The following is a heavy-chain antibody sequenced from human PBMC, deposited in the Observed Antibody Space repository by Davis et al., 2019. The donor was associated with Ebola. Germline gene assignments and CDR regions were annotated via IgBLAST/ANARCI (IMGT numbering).Heavy chain of an antibody. CDR2: ISFARPNT. CDR3: VKSFAGGDSMVVYYYDVDV. Sequence: SLKISCAASGFTSRDSGLHWVRQAPRKRLESVAVISFARPNTYYVDSVKGRFTISRDNSENTLFLDMNSLRAEDTAIYYCVKSFAGGDSMVVYYYDVDVWGIGTTVTVSS. V-gene: IGHV3-30*18. CDR1: GFTSRDSG. D-gene: IGHD2-21*02. J-gene: IGHJ6*04.